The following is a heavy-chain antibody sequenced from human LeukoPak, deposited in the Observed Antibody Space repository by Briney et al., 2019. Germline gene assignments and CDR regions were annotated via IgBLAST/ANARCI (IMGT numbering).Heavy chain of an antibody. CDR2: IWYDGSNK. J-gene: IGHJ4*02. CDR3: AKDRPLYSGSQHFDF. D-gene: IGHD1-26*01. V-gene: IGHV3-30*02. CDR1: GFTFSSYG. Sequence: GGSLRLSCAASGFTFSSYGMHWVRQAPGKGLEWVAVIWYDGSNKYYADSVKGRFTISRDNSKNTLYLQMDSLKPDDTAVYYCAKDRPLYSGSQHFDFWGQGTLVTVSS.